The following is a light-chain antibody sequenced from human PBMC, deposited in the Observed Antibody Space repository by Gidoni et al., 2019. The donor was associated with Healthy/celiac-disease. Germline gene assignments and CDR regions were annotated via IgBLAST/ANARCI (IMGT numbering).Light chain of an antibody. CDR2: GAS. Sequence: DIVLTQSPGTLSLSPGERATLSCMASQSVSSSYLAWYQQKPGQAPRLLLYGASSRATGIPDRFSGSGSGTDFTLTISRLEPEDFAVYYCQQYGSSPPWTFGQGTKVEIK. J-gene: IGKJ1*01. V-gene: IGKV3-20*01. CDR1: QSVSSSY. CDR3: QQYGSSPPWT.